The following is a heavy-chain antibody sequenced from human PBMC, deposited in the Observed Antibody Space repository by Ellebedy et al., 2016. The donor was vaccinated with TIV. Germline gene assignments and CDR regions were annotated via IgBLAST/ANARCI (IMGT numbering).Heavy chain of an antibody. CDR3: ARDRSISGTTLNGMDV. D-gene: IGHD1-20*01. J-gene: IGHJ6*02. V-gene: IGHV3-11*01. Sequence: GESLKISXAASGFTFSEHYMSWIRQAPGKGLEWVSQISNSGRMTYYADSVKGRFTISRDNAKNTLYLQINSLRAEDTALYHCARDRSISGTTLNGMDVWGQGTTVTVSS. CDR1: GFTFSEHY. CDR2: ISNSGRMT.